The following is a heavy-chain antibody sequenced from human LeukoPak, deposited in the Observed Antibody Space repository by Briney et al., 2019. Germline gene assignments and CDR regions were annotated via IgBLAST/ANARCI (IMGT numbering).Heavy chain of an antibody. CDR1: GGTLSSYA. CDR2: IIPIFGTA. V-gene: IGHV1-69*06. CDR3: ARGNSSGSKYFQH. D-gene: IGHD6-19*01. Sequence: SVKVSCKASGGTLSSYAISWVRQAPGQGLEWMGGIIPIFGTANYAQKFQGRVSITADKSTSTAYMELSSLRSEDTAVYYCARGNSSGSKYFQHWGQGTLVTVSS. J-gene: IGHJ1*01.